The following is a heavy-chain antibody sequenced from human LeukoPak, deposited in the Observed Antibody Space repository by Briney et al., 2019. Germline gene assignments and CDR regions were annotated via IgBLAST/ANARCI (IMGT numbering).Heavy chain of an antibody. J-gene: IGHJ3*02. CDR1: GGSISSYY. CDR3: ARDLGGVTIFAPRSPRAFDI. CDR2: IYYSGST. D-gene: IGHD3-16*01. V-gene: IGHV4-59*01. Sequence: SETLSLTCTVSGGSISSYYWSWIRQHPGKGLEWIGYIYYSGSTNYNPSLKSRVTISVDTSKNQFSLKLSSVTAADTAVYYCARDLGGVTIFAPRSPRAFDIWGQGTMVTVSS.